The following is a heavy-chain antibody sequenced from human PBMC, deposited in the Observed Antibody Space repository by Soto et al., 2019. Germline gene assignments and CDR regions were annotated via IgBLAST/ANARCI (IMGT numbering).Heavy chain of an antibody. V-gene: IGHV3-23*01. CDR2: ISGSGGST. CDR3: AKDIATFGGVIVLYFDY. CDR1: GFTFSSYA. Sequence: GGSLRLSCAASGFTFSSYAMSWVRQAPGKGLEWVSAISGSGGSTYYADSVKGRFTISRDNSKNTLYLQMNSLRAEDTAVYYCAKDIATFGGVIVLYFDYWGQGTLVTVSS. D-gene: IGHD3-16*02. J-gene: IGHJ4*02.